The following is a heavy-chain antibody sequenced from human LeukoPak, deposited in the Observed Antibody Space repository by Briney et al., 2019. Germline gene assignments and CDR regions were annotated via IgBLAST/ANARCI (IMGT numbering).Heavy chain of an antibody. CDR1: GGTFSSYA. Sequence: ASVKVSCKASGGTFSSYAISWVRQAPGQGLEWMGGIIPIFGTANYAQKFQGRVTITTDESTSTAYMELSSLRSEDTAVYYCARDEGKWSSSWYPVIPGPHWGQGTLVTVSS. J-gene: IGHJ4*02. CDR2: IIPIFGTA. V-gene: IGHV1-69*05. CDR3: ARDEGKWSSSWYPVIPGPH. D-gene: IGHD6-13*01.